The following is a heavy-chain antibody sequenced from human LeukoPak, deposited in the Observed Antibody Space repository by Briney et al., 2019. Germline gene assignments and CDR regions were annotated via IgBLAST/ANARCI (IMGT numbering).Heavy chain of an antibody. V-gene: IGHV3-30*18. CDR3: AKVGDDYDFDY. CDR1: GFTFSSYA. D-gene: IGHD4-17*01. Sequence: PGGSLRLSCAASGFTFSSYAMHWVRQAPGKGLEWVALISYDGSNKYHADSVKGRFTISRDNSKNTLYLQVNSLRAEDTAVYYCAKVGDDYDFDYWGQGTLVTVSS. CDR2: ISYDGSNK. J-gene: IGHJ4*02.